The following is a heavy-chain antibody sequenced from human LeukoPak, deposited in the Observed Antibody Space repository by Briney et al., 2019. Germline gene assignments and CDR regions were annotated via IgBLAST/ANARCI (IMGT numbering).Heavy chain of an antibody. CDR3: ARGPSGTMVRGVIIQDY. CDR1: GYTFTGYY. Sequence: ASVKVSCKASGYTFTGYYMHWVRQAPGQGLEWMGWINPNSGGTNYAQKFQGRVTMTRDTSTSTVYMELSSLRSEDTAVYYCARGPSGTMVRGVIIQDYWGQGTLVTVSS. CDR2: INPNSGGT. J-gene: IGHJ4*02. D-gene: IGHD3-10*01. V-gene: IGHV1-2*02.